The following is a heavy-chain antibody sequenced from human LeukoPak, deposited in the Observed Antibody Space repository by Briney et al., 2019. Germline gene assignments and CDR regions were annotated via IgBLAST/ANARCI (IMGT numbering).Heavy chain of an antibody. D-gene: IGHD3-10*01. CDR1: GNTFTDYY. CDR2: MNPKSGGT. CDR3: ALLPMVRGVDY. Sequence: ASVKVSCKASGNTFTDYYMHWVRQAPGQGLEWMGWMNPKSGGTSYAQKFQGRVTMTRDTSISTAYMELRSLRSDDTAVYYCALLPMVRGVDYWGQGTLVTVSS. J-gene: IGHJ4*02. V-gene: IGHV1-2*02.